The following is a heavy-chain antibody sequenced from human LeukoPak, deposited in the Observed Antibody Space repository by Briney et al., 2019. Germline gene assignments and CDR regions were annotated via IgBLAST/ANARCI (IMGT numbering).Heavy chain of an antibody. V-gene: IGHV4-30-4*08. Sequence: SQTLSLTCTVSGGSISSGDYYWSWIRQPPGKGLDWIGYIYYSGSTYYNPSLKSRVTISVDTSKNQFSLKLSSVTAADTAVYYCARYCSSTSCDAFDIWGQGTMVTVSS. CDR1: GGSISSGDYY. CDR3: ARYCSSTSCDAFDI. D-gene: IGHD2-2*01. J-gene: IGHJ3*02. CDR2: IYYSGST.